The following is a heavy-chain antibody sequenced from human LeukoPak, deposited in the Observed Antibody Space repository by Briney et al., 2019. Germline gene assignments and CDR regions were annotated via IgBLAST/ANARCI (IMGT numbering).Heavy chain of an antibody. J-gene: IGHJ4*02. V-gene: IGHV3-11*01. Sequence: GGSLRLSCAVSGFTFSDYYMSWIRQAPGKGLEWVSYISSGGSTISHADSVKGRFTISRDNAENSLYLQMNSLRAEDTAGYYCARRAAAGRWFDYWGQGTLVTVSS. D-gene: IGHD6-13*01. CDR1: GFTFSDYY. CDR2: ISSGGSTI. CDR3: ARRAAAGRWFDY.